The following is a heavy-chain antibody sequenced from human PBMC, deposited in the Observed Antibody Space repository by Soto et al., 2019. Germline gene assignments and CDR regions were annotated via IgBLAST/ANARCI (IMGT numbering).Heavy chain of an antibody. CDR2: IYYSGST. CDR1: GGSISSSSYY. J-gene: IGHJ2*01. D-gene: IGHD7-27*01. V-gene: IGHV4-39*01. CDR3: ARSSWGRFFDL. Sequence: SETLSFTCTVSGGSISSSSYYWGWIRQPPGKGLEWIGTIYYSGSTYYNPSLKSRVTMSVDTSKNQFSLKLSSVTAADTAVYYCARSSWGRFFDLWGRGTLVTVS.